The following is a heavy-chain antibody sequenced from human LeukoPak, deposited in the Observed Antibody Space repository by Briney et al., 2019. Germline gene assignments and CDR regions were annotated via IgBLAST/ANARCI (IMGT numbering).Heavy chain of an antibody. D-gene: IGHD3-3*01. V-gene: IGHV3-21*01. CDR2: ISSSSSYI. Sequence: GGSLRLSCAASGFTFSSYSMNWVRQAPGKGLEWVSSISSSSSYIYYADSVKGRFTISRDNAKNSLYLQMNSLRAEDTAVYYCARERTEYDFWSAYFDPWGQGTLVTVSS. CDR1: GFTFSSYS. J-gene: IGHJ5*02. CDR3: ARERTEYDFWSAYFDP.